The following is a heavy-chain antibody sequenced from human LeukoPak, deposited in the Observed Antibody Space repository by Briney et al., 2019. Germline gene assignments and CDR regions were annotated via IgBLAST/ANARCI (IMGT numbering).Heavy chain of an antibody. CDR3: ARSQPHSYFDY. V-gene: IGHV4-31*03. D-gene: IGHD4-11*01. CDR2: INNRGST. CDR1: GGAIWSGGYY. J-gene: IGHJ4*02. Sequence: SETLSLSCTVSGGAIWSGGYYWTWIWQFPGKGLEWIAYINNRGSTYYTPSLKSRITMSVDVSENQFTLSLRSVTAADTAVYYCARSQPHSYFDYWGRGSLVTVSS.